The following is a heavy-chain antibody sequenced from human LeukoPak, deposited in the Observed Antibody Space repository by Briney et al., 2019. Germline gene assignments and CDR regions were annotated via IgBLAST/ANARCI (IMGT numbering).Heavy chain of an antibody. V-gene: IGHV1-24*01. CDR3: ATVIVVVPAAIGGYWYFDL. CDR2: FDPEDGET. D-gene: IGHD2-2*02. CDR1: GYTLTELS. Sequence: ASVKVSCKVSGYTLTELSMHWVRQAPGKGLEWMGGFDPEDGETIYAQKFQGRVTMTEDTSTDTAYMELSSLRSEDTAVYYCATVIVVVPAAIGGYWYFDLWGRGTLVTVSS. J-gene: IGHJ2*01.